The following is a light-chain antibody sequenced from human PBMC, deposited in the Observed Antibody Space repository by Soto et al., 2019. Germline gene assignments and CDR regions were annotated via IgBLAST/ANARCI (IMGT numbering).Light chain of an antibody. CDR2: GAS. CDR1: QVISSW. Sequence: IQMTQSPSSVSASVGDRVTITCRASQVISSWLAWYQVKPGKAPKLLIYGASNRECGVPARFSASGSGTLFTLTISSLQPEDVATYYCQQASSFPLTFGGGTTVEIQ. J-gene: IGKJ4*01. V-gene: IGKV1-12*01. CDR3: QQASSFPLT.